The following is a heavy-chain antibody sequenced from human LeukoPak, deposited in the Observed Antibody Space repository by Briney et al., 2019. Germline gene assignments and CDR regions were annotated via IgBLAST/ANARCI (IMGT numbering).Heavy chain of an antibody. V-gene: IGHV1-18*01. D-gene: IGHD6-13*01. CDR1: GYTFTSYG. Sequence: ASVKVSCKASGYTFTSYGISWVRQAPGQGLEWMGWISAYNGNTNYAQKLQGRVTMTTDTSTSTAYMELRSLRSDDTAVYYCARDTAAAGTPYFDYWGQGTLVTVSS. CDR3: ARDTAAAGTPYFDY. J-gene: IGHJ4*02. CDR2: ISAYNGNT.